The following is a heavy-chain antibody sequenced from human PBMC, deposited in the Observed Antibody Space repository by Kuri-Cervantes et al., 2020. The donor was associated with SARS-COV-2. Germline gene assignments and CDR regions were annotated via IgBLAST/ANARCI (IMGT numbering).Heavy chain of an antibody. V-gene: IGHV1-69*05. J-gene: IGHJ3*02. D-gene: IGHD5-24*01. Sequence: SVKVSCKAPGYTFTSYGISWVRQAPGQGLEWMGGIIPIFGTANYAQKFQGRVTITTDESTSTAYMELSSLRSEDTAVYYCARDLGDGYNFAGDAFDIWGQGTMVTVSS. CDR1: GYTFTSYG. CDR2: IIPIFGTA. CDR3: ARDLGDGYNFAGDAFDI.